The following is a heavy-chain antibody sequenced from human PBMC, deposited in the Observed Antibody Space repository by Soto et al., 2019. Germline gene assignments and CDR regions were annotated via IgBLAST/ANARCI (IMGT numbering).Heavy chain of an antibody. Sequence: QVQLVQSGAEVKKPGSSVKVSCKASGGTFSSYAISWVRQAPGQGLEWLGGIIPIFGTANYAQKIQGRVTIPADESTSTAYMELSSLRSEDTAVYYCATIRLKNWNYVRVGYFDYWGQGTLVTVSS. D-gene: IGHD1-7*01. CDR1: GGTFSSYA. CDR2: IIPIFGTA. V-gene: IGHV1-69*01. J-gene: IGHJ4*02. CDR3: ATIRLKNWNYVRVGYFDY.